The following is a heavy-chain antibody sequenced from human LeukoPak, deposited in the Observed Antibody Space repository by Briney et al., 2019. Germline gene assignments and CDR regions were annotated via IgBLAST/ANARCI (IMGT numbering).Heavy chain of an antibody. D-gene: IGHD3-10*01. J-gene: IGHJ5*02. CDR2: ISAYNGNT. CDR3: ARDSVLLWFGEGFDP. Sequence: ASVKVSCKASGYTFTSYGISWVRQAPGQGLEWMGWISAYNGNTNYAQKLQGRVTMTTDTSTSTAYMELRSLRSDDTAVYYCARDSVLLWFGEGFDPWGQGTLVTVSS. V-gene: IGHV1-18*01. CDR1: GYTFTSYG.